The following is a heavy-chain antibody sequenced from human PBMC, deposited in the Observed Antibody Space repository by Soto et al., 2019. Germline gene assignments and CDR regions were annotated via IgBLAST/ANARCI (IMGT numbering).Heavy chain of an antibody. CDR3: AKDLHPLVVIYYFDY. Sequence: ASVKVSCKASGYTFTSYDINWVRQASGQGLEWMGWMNPNSGNTGYAQKFQGRVTMTRNTSISTACMELSSLRSEDTAVYYCAKDLHPLVVIYYFDYWGQGTLVTVSS. D-gene: IGHD3-22*01. V-gene: IGHV1-8*01. CDR2: MNPNSGNT. J-gene: IGHJ4*02. CDR1: GYTFTSYD.